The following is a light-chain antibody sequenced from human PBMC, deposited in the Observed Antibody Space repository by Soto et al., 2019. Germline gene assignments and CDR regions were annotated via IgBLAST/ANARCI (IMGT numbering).Light chain of an antibody. Sequence: DIPMTQSPSSLSASVGDRVTITCRASQSISSYLNWYQQKPGKAPKLLIYAASSLQSGVPSRFSCSGSGTDFTLTISSLQPEDFATYYCQQSYSTALYTFGQGTKLEIK. V-gene: IGKV1-39*01. J-gene: IGKJ2*01. CDR1: QSISSY. CDR3: QQSYSTALYT. CDR2: AAS.